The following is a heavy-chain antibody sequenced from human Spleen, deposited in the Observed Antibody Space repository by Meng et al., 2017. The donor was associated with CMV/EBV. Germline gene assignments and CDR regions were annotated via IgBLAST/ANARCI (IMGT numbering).Heavy chain of an antibody. CDR3: AKDLPIYYYDSSGYPDY. CDR1: GFTFSSYW. Sequence: GGSLRFSCAASGFTFSSYWMHWVRQAPGKGLEWVAVIWYDGSNKYYADSVKGRFTISRDNSKNTLYLQMNSLRAEDTAVYYCAKDLPIYYYDSSGYPDYWGQGTLVTVSS. CDR2: IWYDGSNK. J-gene: IGHJ4*02. D-gene: IGHD3-22*01. V-gene: IGHV3-33*06.